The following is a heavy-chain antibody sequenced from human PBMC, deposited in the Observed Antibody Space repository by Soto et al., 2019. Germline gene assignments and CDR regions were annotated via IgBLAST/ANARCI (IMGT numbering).Heavy chain of an antibody. V-gene: IGHV3-74*01. Sequence: LKISCAASGFTFSSYWMHWVRQAPGEGLLWVSRINSDGSSTSYADSVKGRFTISRDNAKNTLYLQMNSLRAEDTAVYYCAREFMYYYYGMDVWGQGTTVTVSS. J-gene: IGHJ6*02. CDR2: INSDGSST. D-gene: IGHD3-16*01. CDR1: GFTFSSYW. CDR3: AREFMYYYYGMDV.